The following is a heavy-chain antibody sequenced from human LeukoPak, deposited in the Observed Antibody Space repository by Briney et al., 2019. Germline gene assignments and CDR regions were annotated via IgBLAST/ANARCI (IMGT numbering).Heavy chain of an antibody. CDR3: ASSGSYRFDY. V-gene: IGHV3-48*02. Sequence: GGSLRLSCAASGFTFSSCSMNWVRQAPGKGLEWVSHITASGTAMFYADSVKGRFTISRDNAKNSLYLQMNSLRDEDTAVYYCASSGSYRFDYWGQGTLVTISS. CDR1: GFTFSSCS. D-gene: IGHD1-26*01. CDR2: ITASGTAM. J-gene: IGHJ4*02.